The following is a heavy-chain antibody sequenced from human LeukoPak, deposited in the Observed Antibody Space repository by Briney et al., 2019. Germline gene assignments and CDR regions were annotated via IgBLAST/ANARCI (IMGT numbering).Heavy chain of an antibody. D-gene: IGHD1-26*01. V-gene: IGHV4-4*07. J-gene: IGHJ6*03. CDR1: GGSISSYY. Sequence: PSETLSLTCTVSGGSISSYYWSWIRQPAGKGLEWTGRIYTSRSTNYNPSLKSRVTMSVDTSKNQFSLKLSSVTAADTAVYYCARVTATIPYYYMDVWGKGTTVTVSS. CDR2: IYTSRST. CDR3: ARVTATIPYYYMDV.